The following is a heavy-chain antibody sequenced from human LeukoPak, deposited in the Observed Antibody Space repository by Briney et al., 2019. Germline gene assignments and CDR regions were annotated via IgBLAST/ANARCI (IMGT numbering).Heavy chain of an antibody. CDR2: IYYSGST. CDR1: GASIRSSY. Sequence: SETLSLTCTVSGASIRSSYWSWLRQPPGKGLEWIGYIYYSGSTSYNSSLKSRVTISVDTSKNQFSLKLSSVTAADTAVYYCARGGYYDRSGNSYKFGFDMWGQGTMVTVSS. V-gene: IGHV4-59*01. J-gene: IGHJ3*02. D-gene: IGHD3-22*01. CDR3: ARGGYYDRSGNSYKFGFDM.